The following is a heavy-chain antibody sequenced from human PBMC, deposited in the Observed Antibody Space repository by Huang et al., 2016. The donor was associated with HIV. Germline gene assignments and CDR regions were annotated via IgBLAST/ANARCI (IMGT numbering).Heavy chain of an antibody. J-gene: IGHJ6*02. D-gene: IGHD1-7*01. Sequence: VESGGRLVQPGGSIRLSCVGSTFSFGAYWMSWVGQTTGKGLEGVANIKKDESVKYYVEAVKGRFNISRDNAKKILFLQMDNVRVEDTATYYCATKTGAMDIWGQGTAVTVS. CDR2: IKKDESVK. V-gene: IGHV3-7*01. CDR3: ATKTGAMDI. CDR1: TFSFGAYW.